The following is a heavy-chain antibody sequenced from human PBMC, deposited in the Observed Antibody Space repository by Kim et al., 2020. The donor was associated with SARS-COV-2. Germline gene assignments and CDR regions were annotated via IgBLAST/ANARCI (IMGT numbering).Heavy chain of an antibody. D-gene: IGHD2-2*01. Sequence: ASVKVSCKASGYTFTSYGISWVRQAPGQGLEWMGWISAYNGNTNYAQKLQGRVTMTTDTSTSTAYMELRSLRSDDTAVYYCARDSLKVIPYCSSTSCYPYYYYYGMDVWGQGTTVTVSS. CDR1: GYTFTSYG. CDR3: ARDSLKVIPYCSSTSCYPYYYYYGMDV. V-gene: IGHV1-18*04. J-gene: IGHJ6*02. CDR2: ISAYNGNT.